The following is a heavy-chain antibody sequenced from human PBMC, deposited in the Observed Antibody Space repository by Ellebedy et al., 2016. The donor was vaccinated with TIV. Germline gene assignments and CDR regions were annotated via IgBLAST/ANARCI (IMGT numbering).Heavy chain of an antibody. CDR3: AKLRQSPVVAAANYYFDY. Sequence: SETLSLXXTVSGASISSYFWTWIRQPAGKGLEWIGRIYSSGSTNYNPSLKSRVTMSVDTSKNQFSLKLSSVTAADTAVYYCAKLRQSPVVAAANYYFDYWGQGILVTVSS. V-gene: IGHV4-4*07. J-gene: IGHJ4*02. D-gene: IGHD2-15*01. CDR2: IYSSGST. CDR1: GASISSYF.